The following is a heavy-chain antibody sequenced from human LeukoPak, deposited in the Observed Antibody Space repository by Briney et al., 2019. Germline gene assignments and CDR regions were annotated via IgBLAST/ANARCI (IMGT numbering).Heavy chain of an antibody. J-gene: IGHJ6*03. D-gene: IGHD1-26*01. CDR2: ISGSGGST. V-gene: IGHV3-23*01. CDR1: GFTFSSYG. CDR3: ANQVGATDYYYYYMDV. Sequence: GGSLRLSCAASGFTFSSYGMSWVRQAPGKGLEWVSAISGSGGSTYYADSVKGRFTISRDNSKNTLYLQMNSLRAEDTAVYYCANQVGATDYYYYYMDVWGKGTTVTISS.